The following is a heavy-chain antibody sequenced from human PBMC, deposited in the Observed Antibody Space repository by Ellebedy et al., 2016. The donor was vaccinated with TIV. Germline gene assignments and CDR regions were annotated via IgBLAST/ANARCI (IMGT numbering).Heavy chain of an antibody. Sequence: GESLKISCKGSGYSFTSYWIGWVRQMPGKGLEWMGIIYPGDSDTRYSPSFQGQVTISADKSISTAYLQWSSLKASDTAMYYCARVDDYGDDLGWFDPWGQGTLVTVSS. CDR1: GYSFTSYW. CDR3: ARVDDYGDDLGWFDP. D-gene: IGHD4-17*01. J-gene: IGHJ5*02. V-gene: IGHV5-51*01. CDR2: IYPGDSDT.